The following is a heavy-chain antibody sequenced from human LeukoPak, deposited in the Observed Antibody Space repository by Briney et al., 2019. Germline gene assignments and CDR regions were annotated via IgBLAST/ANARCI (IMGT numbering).Heavy chain of an antibody. V-gene: IGHV3-23*01. CDR1: GFSLSTYW. J-gene: IGHJ3*02. CDR3: AKDRLTIDAFDI. CDR2: ITGDGGIT. Sequence: PGGSLRLSCAASGFSLSTYWMIWVRQAPGKGLEWVSAITGDGGITYYADSVKGRFTISRDNSKNTLYLQMNSLRAEDTAVFYCAKDRLTIDAFDIWGQGTMVTVSS.